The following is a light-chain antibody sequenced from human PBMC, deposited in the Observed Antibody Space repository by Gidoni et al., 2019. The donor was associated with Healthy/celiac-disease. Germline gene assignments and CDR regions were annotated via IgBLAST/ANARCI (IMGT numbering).Light chain of an antibody. CDR1: ALPKQY. Sequence: SYELTQPPSGTGSQGQTARITCSADALPKQYAYWYQHKPGQAPVLVIYKDSERPSGIPEPFSGSSSGPSVTFTISGVQAEDEADYYCPSADSSGTYYVFGTGTKVTVL. CDR3: PSADSSGTYYV. J-gene: IGLJ1*01. V-gene: IGLV3-25*03. CDR2: KDS.